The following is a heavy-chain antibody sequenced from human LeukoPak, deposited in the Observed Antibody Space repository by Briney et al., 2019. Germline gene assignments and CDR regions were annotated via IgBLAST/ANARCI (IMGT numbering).Heavy chain of an antibody. CDR1: GFTFSNAW. V-gene: IGHV3-15*01. Sequence: NPGGSLRLSCTASGFTFSNAWMSWVRQAPGKGLEWVGRITKKIDGGTTTYAAPVRGRFTISRDDSKDTLYLQMNSLKTDDTAVYYCTRGPRPFDYWGQGTLVTVCS. CDR3: TRGPRPFDY. J-gene: IGHJ4*02. CDR2: ITKKIDGGTT.